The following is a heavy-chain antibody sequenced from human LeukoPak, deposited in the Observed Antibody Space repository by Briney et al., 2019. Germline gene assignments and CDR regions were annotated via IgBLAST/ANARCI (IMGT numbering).Heavy chain of an antibody. CDR1: GFTFSSYW. J-gene: IGHJ4*02. V-gene: IGHV3-74*01. Sequence: PGGSLRLSCAASGFTFSSYWMHWVRQAPGKGLVWVSRINTDGSSTSYADSVKGRFTISRDNAKNSLYLQMNSLRAEDTAVYYCARVAVAGTWDYWGQGTLVTVSS. D-gene: IGHD6-19*01. CDR2: INTDGSST. CDR3: ARVAVAGTWDY.